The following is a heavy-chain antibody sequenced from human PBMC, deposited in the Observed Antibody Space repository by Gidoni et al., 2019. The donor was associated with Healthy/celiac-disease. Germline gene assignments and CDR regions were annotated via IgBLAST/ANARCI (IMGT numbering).Heavy chain of an antibody. D-gene: IGHD3-16*01. CDR2: ISSSSSYI. CDR1: GFTFSSYS. CDR3: ARGGGNYFDD. V-gene: IGHV3-21*01. J-gene: IGHJ4*02. Sequence: EVQLVESGGGLLKPGGSLRLSCAASGFTFSSYSMNWVRQAPGNGLEWVSAISSSSSYIYYADSVKGRFTISRDNAKNSLYLQMNSLRAEDTAVYYCARGGGNYFDDWGQGTLVTVSS.